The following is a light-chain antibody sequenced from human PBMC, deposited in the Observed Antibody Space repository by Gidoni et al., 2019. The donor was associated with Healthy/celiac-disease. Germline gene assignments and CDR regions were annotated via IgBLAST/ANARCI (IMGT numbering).Light chain of an antibody. CDR1: QSISSW. J-gene: IGKJ4*01. CDR2: DAS. Sequence: DIQMTQSPSTLSASVGDRVTITCRASQSISSWLAWYQQKPGKAPKLLIDDASSLESGVPSRFSGSGSGTEFTLTISSLQPDDFATYYCQQYNSYSRRLTFGGGTKVEIK. CDR3: QQYNSYSRRLT. V-gene: IGKV1-5*01.